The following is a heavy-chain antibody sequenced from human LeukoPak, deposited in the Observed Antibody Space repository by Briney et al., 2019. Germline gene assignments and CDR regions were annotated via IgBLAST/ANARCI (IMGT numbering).Heavy chain of an antibody. V-gene: IGHV3-30-3*01. CDR1: GFTFSSYA. J-gene: IGHJ4*02. D-gene: IGHD2-21*02. CDR3: ARELVVTANPGLDY. CDR2: ISYDGSNK. Sequence: GGSLRLSCAASGFTFSSYAMHWVRQAPGKGLEWVAVISYDGSNKYYADSVKGRFTISRDNSKNTLYLQMNSLRAQDTAVYYCARELVVTANPGLDYWGQGTLVTVSS.